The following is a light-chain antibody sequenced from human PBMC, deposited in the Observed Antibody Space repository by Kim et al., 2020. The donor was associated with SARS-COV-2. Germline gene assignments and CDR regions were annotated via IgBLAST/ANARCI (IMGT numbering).Light chain of an antibody. CDR1: QSGSSTY. CDR3: QQHGNSPRT. J-gene: IGKJ1*01. CDR2: GAS. V-gene: IGKV3-20*01. Sequence: EIVLTQSPGPLSLSPGERATLSCRASQSGSSTYLAWYQQRPGQAPRLLIYGASSRATGVPDRFSGSGSGADFTLTISRLEPADFAVYYCQQHGNSPRTFGQGTKVDIK.